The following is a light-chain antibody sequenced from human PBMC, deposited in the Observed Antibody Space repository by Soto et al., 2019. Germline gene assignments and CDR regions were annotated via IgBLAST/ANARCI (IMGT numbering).Light chain of an antibody. CDR3: QQYDNLRRFT. V-gene: IGKV1-33*01. CDR1: QDISNY. J-gene: IGKJ3*01. CDR2: DAS. Sequence: DIPMTQSPSSLSASVGDRVTITCQASQDISNYLNWYQQKPGKAPKLLIYDASNLETGVPSRFSGSESGTDFTFTISSLQPEDIATYYCQQYDNLRRFTFGPGTKVDIK.